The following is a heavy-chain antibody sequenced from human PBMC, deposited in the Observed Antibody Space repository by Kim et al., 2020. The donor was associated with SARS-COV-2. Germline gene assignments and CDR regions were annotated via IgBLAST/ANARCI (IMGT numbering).Heavy chain of an antibody. Sequence: GGSLRLSCAASGFTFSSYGMHWVRQAPGKGLEWVAVIWYDGSNKYYADSVKGRFTISRDNSKNTLYLQMNSLRAEDTAVYYCAREVRSSSWYPTSYFDYWGQGTLVTVSS. CDR3: AREVRSSSWYPTSYFDY. J-gene: IGHJ4*02. D-gene: IGHD6-13*01. CDR1: GFTFSSYG. V-gene: IGHV3-33*01. CDR2: IWYDGSNK.